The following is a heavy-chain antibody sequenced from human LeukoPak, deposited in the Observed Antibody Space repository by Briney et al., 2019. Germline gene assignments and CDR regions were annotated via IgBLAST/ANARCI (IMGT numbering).Heavy chain of an antibody. Sequence: GGSLRLSCAASGFTFSSNAMSWVRQAPGKGLEWVSAISGGGGSTYYADSVKGRFTISRDNSKNTLDLQMNSMRAEDTAVYYYAKEGIAVGGTRYFDYWGQGTLVTVSS. D-gene: IGHD6-19*01. J-gene: IGHJ4*02. CDR2: ISGGGGST. CDR1: GFTFSSNA. CDR3: AKEGIAVGGTRYFDY. V-gene: IGHV3-23*01.